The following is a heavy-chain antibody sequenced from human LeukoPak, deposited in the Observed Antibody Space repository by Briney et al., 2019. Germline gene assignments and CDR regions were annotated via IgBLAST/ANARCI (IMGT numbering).Heavy chain of an antibody. CDR2: IKSKIDGGTT. V-gene: IGHV3-15*01. CDR1: RFTFNNAW. Sequence: GGSLRLSCAASRFTFNNAWMTWVRQAPGKGLEWVGRIKSKIDGGTTDYAAPVKGRFTISRDDSKNTLYLQMNTLETEDTAMSYCTTSGESYRDYWGQGSLVTVSS. CDR3: TTSGESYRDY. J-gene: IGHJ4*02. D-gene: IGHD1-26*01.